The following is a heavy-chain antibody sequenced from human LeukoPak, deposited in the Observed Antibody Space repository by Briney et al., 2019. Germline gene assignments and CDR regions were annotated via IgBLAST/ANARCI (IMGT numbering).Heavy chain of an antibody. Sequence: SETLSLTCTVSGGSISSYYWSWIRQPPGKGLEWIGYIYYSGSTNYNPSLKSRVTISVDTSKNQFSLKLSSVTAADTAVYYCARRLASYYDDAFDIWGQGTMVTVFS. CDR1: GGSISSYY. J-gene: IGHJ3*02. CDR3: ARRLASYYDDAFDI. D-gene: IGHD3-3*01. V-gene: IGHV4-59*08. CDR2: IYYSGST.